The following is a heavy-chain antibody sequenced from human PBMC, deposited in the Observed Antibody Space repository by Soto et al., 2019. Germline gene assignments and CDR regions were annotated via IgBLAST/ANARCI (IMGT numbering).Heavy chain of an antibody. J-gene: IGHJ4*02. CDR2: ISGSGGST. Sequence: AGGSLRLSCAAPGFTFSSYAMSWGRQAPGKGLEWVSAISGSGGSTYYADSVKGRFTISRDNSKNTLYLQMNSLRAEDTAVYYCAKDNLWFGELSRFDDWGQGTLVTVSS. CDR1: GFTFSSYA. D-gene: IGHD3-10*01. V-gene: IGHV3-23*01. CDR3: AKDNLWFGELSRFDD.